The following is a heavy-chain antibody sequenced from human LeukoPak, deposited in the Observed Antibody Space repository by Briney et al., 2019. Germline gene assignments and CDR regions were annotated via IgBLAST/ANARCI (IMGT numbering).Heavy chain of an antibody. CDR3: ARGDYGDYYFDY. Sequence: GGSLRLSCAASGFTFSSYWMHWVRQAPGKGLVWVSNINSDGSTTTYADSVKGRFTISRDNAENTLYLQMNSLRAEDTAVYYCARGDYGDYYFDYWGQGTLVTVSS. CDR2: INSDGSTT. J-gene: IGHJ4*02. D-gene: IGHD4-17*01. V-gene: IGHV3-74*01. CDR1: GFTFSSYW.